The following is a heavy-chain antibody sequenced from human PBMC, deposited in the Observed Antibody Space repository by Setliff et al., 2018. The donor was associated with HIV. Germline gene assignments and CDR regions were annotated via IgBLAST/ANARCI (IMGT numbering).Heavy chain of an antibody. D-gene: IGHD3-10*01. CDR2: IFTSGST. CDR1: GDSINSGSYY. V-gene: IGHV4-61*09. CDR3: ARDRAGWDGQVILYGLDI. Sequence: PSETLSLTCTVSGDSINSGSYYWSWIRRPAGEGLEWIGHIFTSGSTTYNPSLKSRVSISLDTSKNQFSLKLSSVTAADTAVYYCARDRAGWDGQVILYGLDIWGQGTMVTVSS. J-gene: IGHJ3*02.